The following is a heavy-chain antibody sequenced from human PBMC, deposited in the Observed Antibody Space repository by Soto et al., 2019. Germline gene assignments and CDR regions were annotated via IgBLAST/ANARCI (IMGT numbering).Heavy chain of an antibody. CDR3: ARTSYGSGSTFYYYYYGMDV. D-gene: IGHD3-10*01. CDR2: ISGSGGST. V-gene: IGHV3-23*01. CDR1: GFTFSSYA. Sequence: GGPLRLSCAASGFTFSSYAMSWVRQAPGKGLEWVSAISGSGGSTYYADSVKGRFTISRDNSKNTLYLQMNSLRAEDTAVYYCARTSYGSGSTFYYYYYGMDVWGQGTTVTVSS. J-gene: IGHJ6*02.